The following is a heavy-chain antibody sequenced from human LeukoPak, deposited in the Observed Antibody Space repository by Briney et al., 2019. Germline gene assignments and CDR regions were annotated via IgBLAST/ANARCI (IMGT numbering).Heavy chain of an antibody. CDR3: ATARYNWNDIGWFDP. CDR2: INTNSGST. CDR1: GYTFTGYY. D-gene: IGHD1-1*01. J-gene: IGHJ5*02. V-gene: IGHV1-2*02. Sequence: GASVKVSCKASGYTFTGYYMHWVRQAPGQGLEWMAWINTNSGSTNYAQKFQGRVTMTRDTSISTAYMELSRLRSDDTPVYYCATARYNWNDIGWFDPWSEGRLVTVSS.